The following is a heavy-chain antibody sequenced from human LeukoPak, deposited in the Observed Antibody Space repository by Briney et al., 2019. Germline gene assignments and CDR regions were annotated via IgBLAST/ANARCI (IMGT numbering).Heavy chain of an antibody. CDR3: ARAMIHGVYYYYGMDV. V-gene: IGHV1-8*03. D-gene: IGHD3-10*01. Sequence: GASVKVSCKASGYTFTSYDINWVRQATGQGLEWMGWMNPNSGNTGYAQKFQGRVTITRNTSISTAYMELSSLRSEDTAVYYCARAMIHGVYYYYGMDVWGQGTSVTVSS. CDR1: GYTFTSYD. CDR2: MNPNSGNT. J-gene: IGHJ6*02.